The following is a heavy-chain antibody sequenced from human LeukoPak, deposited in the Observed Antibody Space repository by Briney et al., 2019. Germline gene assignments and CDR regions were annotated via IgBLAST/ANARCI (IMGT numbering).Heavy chain of an antibody. CDR3: ARGRDGYLTGAFDI. CDR2: INWNGGST. Sequence: PGGSLRLSCAASGFTFSSYAMSWVRQAPGRGLEWVSVINWNGGSTGYADSVKGRFTISRDNAKNSLYLQMNSLRAEDMALYYCARGRDGYLTGAFDIWGQGTMVTVSS. J-gene: IGHJ3*02. D-gene: IGHD5-24*01. V-gene: IGHV3-20*04. CDR1: GFTFSSYA.